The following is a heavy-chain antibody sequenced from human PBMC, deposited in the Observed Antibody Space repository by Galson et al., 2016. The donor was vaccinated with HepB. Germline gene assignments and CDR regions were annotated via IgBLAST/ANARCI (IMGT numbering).Heavy chain of an antibody. CDR1: GFSFSDYY. J-gene: IGHJ6*02. CDR3: ARRGLYTGSSYYYFGLDV. D-gene: IGHD1-26*01. V-gene: IGHV3-11*04. Sequence: SLRLSCAASGFSFSDYYMSWIRQAPGKGLEWVSYISGSGTTIYYADSVKGRFTISRANAKNSLYLEMDSLRVEDTAVYYCARRGLYTGSSYYYFGLDVWGQGTLVTVSS. CDR2: ISGSGTTI.